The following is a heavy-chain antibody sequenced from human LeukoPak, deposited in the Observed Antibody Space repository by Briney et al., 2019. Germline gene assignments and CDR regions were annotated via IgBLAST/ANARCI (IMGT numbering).Heavy chain of an antibody. D-gene: IGHD2-8*01. J-gene: IGHJ4*02. CDR1: GYTFTNYD. CDR2: MNPNSGNT. V-gene: IGHV1-8*03. CDR3: ARASRQYGDY. Sequence: ASVKVSCKASGYTFTNYDINWVRQATGQGLEWMGWMNPNSGNTGYAQKFQDRITITRNTSISTAYMELSRLRSDDTAVYYCARASRQYGDYWGQGTLVTVSS.